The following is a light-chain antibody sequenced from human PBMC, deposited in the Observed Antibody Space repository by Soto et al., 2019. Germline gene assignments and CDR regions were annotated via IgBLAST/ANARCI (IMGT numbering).Light chain of an antibody. Sequence: DIQLTQSPSFLSASVGDRVTITCRASQGISSYLAWYQQKPGKAPKLLIYAASTLQSGVPSRFNVRGSGTEYTLTISSLQPEDVATYYCQQLNSYPQNTFGQGTKLDIK. V-gene: IGKV1-9*01. CDR3: QQLNSYPQNT. CDR1: QGISSY. J-gene: IGKJ2*01. CDR2: AAS.